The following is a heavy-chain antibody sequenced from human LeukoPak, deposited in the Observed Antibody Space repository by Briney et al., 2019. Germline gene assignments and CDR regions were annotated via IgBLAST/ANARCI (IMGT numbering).Heavy chain of an antibody. V-gene: IGHV4-59*08. J-gene: IGHJ6*03. CDR1: GGSIGTYY. CDR2: IYVTGN. Sequence: PSETLSLTCTVSGGSIGTYYWSWVRQSPGKGLEWIGYIYVTGNRYNPYLQSRVTISVDTSRNQFFLKMRSVTAADTAVYYCARHIGGGIEDMDVRGKGTKVTVSS. D-gene: IGHD3-16*02. CDR3: ARHIGGGIEDMDV.